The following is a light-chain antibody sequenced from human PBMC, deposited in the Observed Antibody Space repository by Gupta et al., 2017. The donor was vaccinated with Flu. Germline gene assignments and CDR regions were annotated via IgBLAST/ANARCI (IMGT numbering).Light chain of an antibody. Sequence: NSSTGSSSCVGVDNDVSCYHHRPAKAPPLMIFAVSNRPSGASPRFSCSTSGDTASLTISTLQAEDEAAYYYCSYTNDSTNIVVFGGGTKLTVL. CDR3: CSYTNDSTNIVV. V-gene: IGLV2-14*03. J-gene: IGLJ2*01. CDR2: AVS. CDR1: SSCVGVDND.